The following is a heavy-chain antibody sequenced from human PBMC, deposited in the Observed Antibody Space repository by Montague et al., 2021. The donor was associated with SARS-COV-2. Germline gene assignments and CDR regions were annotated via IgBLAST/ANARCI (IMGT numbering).Heavy chain of an antibody. CDR2: INHSGST. CDR1: GGSFSGYY. J-gene: IGHJ6*02. CDR3: ARVRYYGSGTSLGMDV. Sequence: SETLSLTCAVYGGSFSGYYWSWIRQPPGKGLEWIGEINHSGSTNYSPSLKSRVTISVGTSKNQFSLKLSSVTAADTAVYYCARVRYYGSGTSLGMDVWGQGTTVTVSS. D-gene: IGHD3-10*01. V-gene: IGHV4-34*01.